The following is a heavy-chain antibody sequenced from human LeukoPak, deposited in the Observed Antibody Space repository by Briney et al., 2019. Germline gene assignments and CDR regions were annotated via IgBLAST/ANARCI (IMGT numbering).Heavy chain of an antibody. CDR3: STLYRLYP. V-gene: IGHV3-15*01. Sequence: YPGGSLRLSCATSGFTFSNAWMSCVRQAPGKWLEWVGRIKSKSEASTPDYAAPVKGRFTISRDDSKNTLYLQMNNLKTGDTAVYYCSTLYRLYPWGQGTLVTVSS. D-gene: IGHD2/OR15-2a*01. J-gene: IGHJ5*02. CDR2: IKSKSEASTP. CDR1: GFTFSNAW.